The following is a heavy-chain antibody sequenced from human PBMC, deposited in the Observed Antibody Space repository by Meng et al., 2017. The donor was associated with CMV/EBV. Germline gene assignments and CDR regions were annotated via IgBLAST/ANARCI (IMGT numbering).Heavy chain of an antibody. CDR3: ARDQVQAKVVPASDYYGMDV. J-gene: IGHJ6*02. CDR2: ISAYNGNT. Sequence: ASVKVSCKASGYTFTSYGISWVRQAPRQGLEWMGWISAYNGNTNYAQKLQGRVTMTTDTSTSTAYMELRSLRSDDTAVYYCARDQVQAKVVPASDYYGMDVWGQGTTVTVSS. CDR1: GYTFTSYG. V-gene: IGHV1-18*01. D-gene: IGHD2-2*01.